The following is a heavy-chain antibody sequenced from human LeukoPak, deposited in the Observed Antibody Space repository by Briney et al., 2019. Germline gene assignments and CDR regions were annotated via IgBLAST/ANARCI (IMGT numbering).Heavy chain of an antibody. CDR2: ISGSGGTT. D-gene: IGHD2-8*01. CDR3: ANWRYCTNGVCR. V-gene: IGHV3-23*01. CDR1: GFTFSGYS. Sequence: PGGSLRLSCTASGFTFSGYSMSWVRQAPGKGLEWVSAISGSGGTTYYADSVKGRFTISRDNSKNTLFLQMNTLRAEDTAVYYCANWRYCTNGVCRWGQGTLVTVSS. J-gene: IGHJ4*02.